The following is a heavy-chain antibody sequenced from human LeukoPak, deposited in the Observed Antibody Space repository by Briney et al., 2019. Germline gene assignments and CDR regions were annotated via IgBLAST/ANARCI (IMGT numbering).Heavy chain of an antibody. CDR2: ISVSGTTM. CDR3: ARRIVGAGTWTLDY. Sequence: PGGSLRLSCATSGITFTDYYMSWIRHAPGKGLEWVSYISVSGTTMYYADSVKGRFTLSRDNAKNTLYLQMGSLRAEDMAVYYCARRIVGAGTWTLDYWGQGTLVTVSS. J-gene: IGHJ4*02. D-gene: IGHD1-26*01. V-gene: IGHV3-11*04. CDR1: GITFTDYY.